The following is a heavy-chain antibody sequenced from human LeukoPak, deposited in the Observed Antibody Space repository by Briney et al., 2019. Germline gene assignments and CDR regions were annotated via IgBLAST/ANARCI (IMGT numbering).Heavy chain of an antibody. Sequence: GGSLRLSCAASGFTFSTYAMTWVRQAPGKGLEWVSSITGSGSTTFYADSLKGQFTISRDNRKKTLYLHMNSLRADDTAVYYCAKSRVLSSSTWYPLDFWGQGTLVAVSS. CDR1: GFTFSTYA. J-gene: IGHJ4*02. CDR3: AKSRVLSSSTWYPLDF. D-gene: IGHD3-16*01. CDR2: ITGSGSTT. V-gene: IGHV3-23*01.